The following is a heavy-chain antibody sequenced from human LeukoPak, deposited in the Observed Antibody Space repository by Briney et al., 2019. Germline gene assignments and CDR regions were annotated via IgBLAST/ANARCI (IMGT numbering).Heavy chain of an antibody. J-gene: IGHJ4*02. V-gene: IGHV5-51*01. D-gene: IGHD5-12*01. CDR2: IYPGDSDT. Sequence: GESLKISCKGSGYSFTCYWIGWVRQMPGKGLEWMGIIYPGDSDTRYSPSFQGQVTISADKSISTAYLQWSSLKASDTAMYYCASTRGYSGYEFDYWGQGTLVTVSS. CDR3: ASTRGYSGYEFDY. CDR1: GYSFTCYW.